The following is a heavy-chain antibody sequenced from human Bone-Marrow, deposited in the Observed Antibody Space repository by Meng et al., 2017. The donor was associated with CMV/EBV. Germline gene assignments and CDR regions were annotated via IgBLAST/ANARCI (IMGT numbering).Heavy chain of an antibody. CDR3: AAHHVTGDSSGYQDY. D-gene: IGHD3-22*01. CDR2: IYYSGST. J-gene: IGHJ4*02. V-gene: IGHV4-31*03. Sequence: SETLSLTCTVSGGSISSGGYYWSWIRQHPGKGLEWIGYIYYSGSTYYNPSLKSRVTISVDTSKNQFSLKLSSLRSEDTAVYYCAAHHVTGDSSGYQDYWGQGTLVTVSS. CDR1: GGSISSGGYY.